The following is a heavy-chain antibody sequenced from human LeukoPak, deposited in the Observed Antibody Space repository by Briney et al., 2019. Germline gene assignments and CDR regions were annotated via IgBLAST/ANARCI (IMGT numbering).Heavy chain of an antibody. D-gene: IGHD6-6*01. CDR3: ARTQIAARPMGYYYYMDV. Sequence: SETLSLTCTVSGESISGFYWNWIRQPPGKGLEWIGYIYYSGTTNYNPSLKSRVTISVDTSKNQFSLKLTSVTAADTAVYYCARTQIAARPMGYYYYMDVWGKGTTVTVSS. J-gene: IGHJ6*03. CDR1: GESISGFY. V-gene: IGHV4-59*12. CDR2: IYYSGTT.